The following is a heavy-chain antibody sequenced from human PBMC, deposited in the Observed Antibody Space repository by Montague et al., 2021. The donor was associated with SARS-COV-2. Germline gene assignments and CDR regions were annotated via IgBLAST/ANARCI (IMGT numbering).Heavy chain of an antibody. D-gene: IGHD3-9*01. J-gene: IGHJ6*03. CDR3: AREGRTTDYDSLTGYYYYYYMDV. Sequence: TLSLTCTVSGGSISSGSYYWSWIRQPAGKGLEWIGRIYTCGSTNYNPSLKSRVTISVDTSKNQFSLKLSSVTAADTAVYYCAREGRTTDYDSLTGYYYYYYMDVWGKGTTVTVSS. CDR1: GGSISSGSYY. V-gene: IGHV4-61*02. CDR2: IYTCGST.